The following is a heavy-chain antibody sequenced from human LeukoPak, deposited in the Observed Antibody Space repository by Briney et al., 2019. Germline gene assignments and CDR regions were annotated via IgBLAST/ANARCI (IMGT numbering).Heavy chain of an antibody. D-gene: IGHD2-2*01. V-gene: IGHV3-7*02. CDR1: GFTFSSYW. CDR2: IKQDGSEK. Sequence: QSGGSLRLSCAASGFTFSSYWMSWVRQAPGKGLEWVANIKQDGSEKYYVDSVKGRFTISRDNAKNSLYLQMNSLRAEDTAVYYCASWGDVVAPAAPKGIAFDIRGQGTMVTVSS. CDR3: ASWGDVVAPAAPKGIAFDI. J-gene: IGHJ3*02.